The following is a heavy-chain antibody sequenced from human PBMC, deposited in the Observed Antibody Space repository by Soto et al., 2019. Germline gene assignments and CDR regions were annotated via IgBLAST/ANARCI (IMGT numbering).Heavy chain of an antibody. CDR2: IDPSDSYT. CDR3: ARQTGGSSSWRTEPSLGY. J-gene: IGHJ4*02. Sequence: EVQLVQSGAEVKKPGESLRISCKGSGYSFTSYWISWVRQMPGKGLEWMGRIDPSDSYTNYSPSFQGHVTISADKSISTAYLQWSSLKASDTAMYYCARQTGGSSSWRTEPSLGYWGQGTLVTVSS. D-gene: IGHD6-13*01. CDR1: GYSFTSYW. V-gene: IGHV5-10-1*03.